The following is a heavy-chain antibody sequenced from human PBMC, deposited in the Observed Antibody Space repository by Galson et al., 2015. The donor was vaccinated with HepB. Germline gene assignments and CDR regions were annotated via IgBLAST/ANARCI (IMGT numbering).Heavy chain of an antibody. CDR3: ARDKKSGNSDYYYSHMDV. V-gene: IGHV3-9*01. J-gene: IGHJ6*03. D-gene: IGHD4-23*01. CDR1: GFSFDDYA. Sequence: SLRLSCAISGFSFDDYAMHWVRQAPGKGLEWVSSISWDGGTIGYADSVKGRFTISRNNAENSLFLQMNSLRSEDTALYYCARDKKSGNSDYYYSHMDVWGKGTTVTVSS. CDR2: ISWDGGTI.